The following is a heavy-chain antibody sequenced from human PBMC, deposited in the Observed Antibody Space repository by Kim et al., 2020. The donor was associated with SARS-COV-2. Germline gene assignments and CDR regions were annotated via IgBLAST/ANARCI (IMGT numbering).Heavy chain of an antibody. J-gene: IGHJ4*02. CDR3: AKDDALEFWH. Sequence: YAGAVKGRVTIYRDNSKNTLYLKMNGLRPEDTAVYYCAKDDALEFWHWGQGTLVTVSS. V-gene: IGHV3-53*01. D-gene: IGHD3-10*01.